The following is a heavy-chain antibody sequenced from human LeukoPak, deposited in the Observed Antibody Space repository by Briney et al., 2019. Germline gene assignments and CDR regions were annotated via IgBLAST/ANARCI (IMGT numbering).Heavy chain of an antibody. Sequence: GGSLRLSCAASGFTFSSYNMNWVRQAPGKGLEWVSYISSSSSTIYYADSVKGRFAISRDNAKNPLYLQMNSLRDEDTAVYYCAREGYDSSGYRYYFDYWGQGTLVTVTS. CDR3: AREGYDSSGYRYYFDY. V-gene: IGHV3-48*02. D-gene: IGHD3-22*01. J-gene: IGHJ4*02. CDR1: GFTFSSYN. CDR2: ISSSSSTI.